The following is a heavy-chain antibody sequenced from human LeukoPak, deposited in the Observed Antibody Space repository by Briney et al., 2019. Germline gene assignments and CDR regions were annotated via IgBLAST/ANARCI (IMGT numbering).Heavy chain of an antibody. CDR2: IYYSGST. Sequence: PSETLSLTCTVSGGSISSYYWSCIRHPPPKGLEWIGYIYYSGSTNYNPSLKSRVTISVDTSKNQFSLKLSSVTAADTAVYYCARLNSSGWYIWFDPWGQGTLVTVSS. D-gene: IGHD6-19*01. CDR3: ARLNSSGWYIWFDP. V-gene: IGHV4-59*01. CDR1: GGSISSYY. J-gene: IGHJ5*02.